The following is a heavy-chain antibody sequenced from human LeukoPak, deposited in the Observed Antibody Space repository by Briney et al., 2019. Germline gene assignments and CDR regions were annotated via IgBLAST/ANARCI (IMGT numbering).Heavy chain of an antibody. J-gene: IGHJ6*03. D-gene: IGHD3-3*01. CDR3: AKDSARGRSGYSHMDV. CDR2: ISGSGGST. CDR1: GFTFSSYA. V-gene: IGHV3-23*01. Sequence: GGSLRLSCAASGFTFSSYAMSWVRQAPGKGLEWVSAISGSGGSTYYADSVKGRFTISRDNSKNTLYLQMNSLRAEDTAVYYCAKDSARGRSGYSHMDVWGKGTTVTVSS.